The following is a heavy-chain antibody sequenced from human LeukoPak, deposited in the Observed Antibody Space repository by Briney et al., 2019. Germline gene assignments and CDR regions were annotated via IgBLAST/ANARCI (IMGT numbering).Heavy chain of an antibody. CDR1: GFTFSSYS. Sequence: PGGSLRLSCAASGFTFSSYSMNWVRQAPGKGLGWVSSISSSSSYIYYADSVKGRFTISRDNAKNSLYLQMNSLRAEDTAVYYCARDVGYDSSGAYDYWGQGTLVTVSS. J-gene: IGHJ4*02. CDR3: ARDVGYDSSGAYDY. CDR2: ISSSSSYI. D-gene: IGHD3-22*01. V-gene: IGHV3-21*01.